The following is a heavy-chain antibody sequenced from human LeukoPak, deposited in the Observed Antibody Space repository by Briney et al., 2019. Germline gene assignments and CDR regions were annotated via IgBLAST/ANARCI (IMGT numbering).Heavy chain of an antibody. J-gene: IGHJ4*02. V-gene: IGHV3-30*02. D-gene: IGHD6-13*01. CDR3: AKDKSLLPFIAAAGYYFDY. CDR2: IRYDGSNK. CDR1: GFTFSSYG. Sequence: PGGSLRLSCAASGFTFSSYGMQWVRQAPGKGLEWVAFIRYDGSNKYYADSVKGRFTISRDNSKNTLYLQMNSLRAEDTAVYYCAKDKSLLPFIAAAGYYFDYWGQGTLVTVSS.